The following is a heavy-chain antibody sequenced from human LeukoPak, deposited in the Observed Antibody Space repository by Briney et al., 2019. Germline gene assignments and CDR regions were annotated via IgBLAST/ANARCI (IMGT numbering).Heavy chain of an antibody. CDR2: INSDGSST. D-gene: IGHD2-2*01. V-gene: IGHV3-74*01. Sequence: GGSLRLSCAASGFTFSSYWMHWVRHAPGKGLVWVSRINSDGSSTSYADSVKGRFTISRDNAKNTLYLQMNSLRAKDTAVYYCAIRYCSSTSCPFDPWGQGTLVTVSS. J-gene: IGHJ5*02. CDR1: GFTFSSYW. CDR3: AIRYCSSTSCPFDP.